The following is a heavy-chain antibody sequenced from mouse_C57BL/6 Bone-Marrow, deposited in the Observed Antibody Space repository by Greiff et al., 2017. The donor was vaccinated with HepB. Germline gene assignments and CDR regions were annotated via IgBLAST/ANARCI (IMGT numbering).Heavy chain of an antibody. J-gene: IGHJ2*01. CDR1: GYTFTDYY. V-gene: IGHV1-26*01. Sequence: EVQLQQSGPELVKPGASVKISCKASGYTFTDYYMNWVKQSHGKSLEWIGDINPNNGGTSYNQKFKGKATLTVDKSSSTAYMELRSLTSEDSAVYYCARGVTTVFDYWGQGTTLTVSS. CDR2: INPNNGGT. CDR3: ARGVTTVFDY. D-gene: IGHD1-1*01.